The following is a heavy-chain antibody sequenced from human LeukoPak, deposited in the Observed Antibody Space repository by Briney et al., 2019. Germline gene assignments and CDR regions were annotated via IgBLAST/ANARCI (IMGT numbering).Heavy chain of an antibody. Sequence: SQTLSLTCTVSGGSISSGGYYWSWIRQPPGKGLEWIGYIYHSGSTYYNPSLKSRVTISVDRSKNQFSLKLSSVTAADTAVYYCASYFWSGYSNAFDIWGQGTMVTVSS. D-gene: IGHD3-3*01. V-gene: IGHV4-30-2*01. CDR2: IYHSGST. CDR3: ASYFWSGYSNAFDI. J-gene: IGHJ3*02. CDR1: GGSISSGGYY.